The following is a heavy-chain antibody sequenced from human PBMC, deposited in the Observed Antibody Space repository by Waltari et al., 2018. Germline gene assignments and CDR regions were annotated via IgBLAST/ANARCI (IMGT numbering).Heavy chain of an antibody. J-gene: IGHJ3*01. D-gene: IGHD5-12*01. CDR2: VSYSGTT. V-gene: IGHV4-39*01. CDR1: GVSITSNRHY. Sequence: QLQLQESGPRLVRPSETLSLICRVSGVSITSNRHYWAWIRQSPGQGLECIGTVSYSGTTYISPSLKSRVSVSRDASTNQVSLILGSVTAADMAVYYCATYIGASVGTAAFDVWGQGTMVTVSS. CDR3: ATYIGASVGTAAFDV.